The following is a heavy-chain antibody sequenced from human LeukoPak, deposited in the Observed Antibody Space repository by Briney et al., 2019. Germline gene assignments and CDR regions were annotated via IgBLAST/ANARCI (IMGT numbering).Heavy chain of an antibody. CDR3: ARDYWRSIDH. D-gene: IGHD1-1*01. V-gene: IGHV3-7*01. Sequence: GGSLRLSCAASGFTFSSYWMIWVRQAPGKGLESVAIVNEDGSAKYYLDSVKGRFTISRDNARNSLYLEMNSLRAEDTAVYYCARDYWRSIDHWGQGTLVTVSS. CDR2: VNEDGSAK. CDR1: GFTFSSYW. J-gene: IGHJ4*02.